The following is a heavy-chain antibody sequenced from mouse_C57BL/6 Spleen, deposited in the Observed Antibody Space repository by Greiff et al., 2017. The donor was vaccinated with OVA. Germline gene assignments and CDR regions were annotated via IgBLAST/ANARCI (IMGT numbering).Heavy chain of an antibody. V-gene: IGHV1-54*01. Sequence: VKLQQSGAELVRPGTSVKVSCKASGYAFTNYLIEWVKQRPGQGLEWIGVINPGSGGTNYNEKFKGKATLTADKSSSTAYMQLSSLTSEDSAVYFCARSTITTVVASFDYWGQGTTLTVSS. D-gene: IGHD1-1*01. J-gene: IGHJ2*01. CDR2: INPGSGGT. CDR3: ARSTITTVVASFDY. CDR1: GYAFTNYL.